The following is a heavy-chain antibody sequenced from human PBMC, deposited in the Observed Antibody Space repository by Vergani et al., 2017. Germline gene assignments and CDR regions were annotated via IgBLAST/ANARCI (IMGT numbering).Heavy chain of an antibody. D-gene: IGHD6-13*01. V-gene: IGHV4-30-2*01. CDR2: IYHSGST. CDR3: ARGAAAGAVGNWFDP. J-gene: IGHJ5*02. CDR1: GGSISSGGYS. Sequence: QLQLQESGPGLVKPSETLSLTCTVSGGSISSGGYSWSWIRQPPGKGLEWIGYIYHSGSTYYNPSLKSRVTISVDRSKNQFSLKLSSVTAADTAVYYCARGAAAGAVGNWFDPWGQGTLVTVSS.